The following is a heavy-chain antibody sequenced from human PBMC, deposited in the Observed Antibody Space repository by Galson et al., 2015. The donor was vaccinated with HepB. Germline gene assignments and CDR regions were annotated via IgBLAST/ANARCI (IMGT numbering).Heavy chain of an antibody. CDR3: ARDGYCSSTNCFDC. D-gene: IGHD2-2*03. CDR2: ISSSSGTI. V-gene: IGHV3-48*02. Sequence: SLRLSCAVSGFRFSSHNMNWVRQAPGKGLEWISHISSSSGTIHYADSVKGRFAISRDNAKNSLYLQMNSLRDEDTAVYYCARDGYCSSTNCFDCWGQGTLVTVSS. J-gene: IGHJ4*02. CDR1: GFRFSSHN.